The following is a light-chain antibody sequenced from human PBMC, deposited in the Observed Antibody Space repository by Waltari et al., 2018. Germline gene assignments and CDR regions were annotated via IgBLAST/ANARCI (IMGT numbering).Light chain of an antibody. CDR2: DGS. CDR1: SSDVGGYNY. V-gene: IGLV2-14*01. J-gene: IGLJ2*01. Sequence: QSALTQPASVSGSPGQSITISCPGTSSDVGGYNYVSWYQQHPGKAPKLMIYDGSKRPSGVSNRFSGSKSGNTASLTISEDEADYYCSSYTSAAVFGGGTKLTVL. CDR3: SSYTSAAV.